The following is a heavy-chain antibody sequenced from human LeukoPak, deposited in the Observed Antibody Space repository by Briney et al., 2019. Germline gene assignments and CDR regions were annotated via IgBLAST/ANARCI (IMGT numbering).Heavy chain of an antibody. Sequence: GGSLRLSCAASGFTFSSYGMHWVRQAPGKGLEWVAFIRYDGSNKYYADSVKGRFTISRDNSKNTLYLQMNSLRAEDTAVYYCAKGELHLYYYYYGMDVWGQGTTVTVSS. J-gene: IGHJ6*02. CDR2: IRYDGSNK. V-gene: IGHV3-30*02. CDR1: GFTFSSYG. CDR3: AKGELHLYYYYYGMDV. D-gene: IGHD3-10*01.